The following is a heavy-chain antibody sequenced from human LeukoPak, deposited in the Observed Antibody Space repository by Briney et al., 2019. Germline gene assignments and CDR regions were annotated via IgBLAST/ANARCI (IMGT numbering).Heavy chain of an antibody. J-gene: IGHJ6*04. CDR1: GGFISSNNW. V-gene: IGHV4-4*02. CDR2: IYHSGST. D-gene: IGHD3-9*01. Sequence: SGTLSLTCAVSGGFISSNNWWNWVRQPPGKGLEWVGEIYHSGSTNYNPSLESRVTISVDKSKNQFSLKLSSVTAADTAVYHCARKGPYYNSLTGYYKNGLDVWGKGTTVFVSS. CDR3: ARKGPYYNSLTGYYKNGLDV.